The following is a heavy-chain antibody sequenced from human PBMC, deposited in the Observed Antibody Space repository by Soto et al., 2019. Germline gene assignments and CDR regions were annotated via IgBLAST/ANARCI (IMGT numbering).Heavy chain of an antibody. Sequence: GGSLRLSCAASGFTFSSYAMHWVRQAPGKGLEWVAVISYDGSNKYYADSVKGRFTISRDNSKNTLYLQMNSLRAEDTAVYYCARNSLSRYYDSSGYCLGYWGQGTLVTVSS. D-gene: IGHD3-22*01. J-gene: IGHJ4*02. CDR1: GFTFSSYA. CDR3: ARNSLSRYYDSSGYCLGY. CDR2: ISYDGSNK. V-gene: IGHV3-30-3*01.